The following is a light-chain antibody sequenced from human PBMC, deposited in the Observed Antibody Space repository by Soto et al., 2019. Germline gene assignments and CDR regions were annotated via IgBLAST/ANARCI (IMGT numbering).Light chain of an antibody. CDR3: QHYYSWPWT. CDR2: DAS. V-gene: IGKV3-15*01. CDR1: QSIDSD. J-gene: IGKJ1*01. Sequence: MTQSSSTLSVSPGERVILSCRASQSIDSDLAWYQQKPGQAPRFLVYDASTRATGVPARFSGSGSGTQFTLTISSLQSEDSALYYCQHYYSWPWTFGQGTKVDIK.